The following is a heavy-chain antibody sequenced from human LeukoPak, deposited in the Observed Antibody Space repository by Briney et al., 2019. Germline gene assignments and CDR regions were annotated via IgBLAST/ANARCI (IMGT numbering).Heavy chain of an antibody. Sequence: ETLSLTCTVSGGSVSSHYWYWIRQPPGKGLEWVSSITDSGDKTFYADSVKGRFTISRDNSKNTLYLQLNRLRAEDTAVYFCAKVSDHTNDFWSGYPSTGPFDNWGQGTLVTVSS. J-gene: IGHJ5*02. D-gene: IGHD3-3*01. CDR2: ITDSGDKT. CDR1: GGSVSSHY. CDR3: AKVSDHTNDFWSGYPSTGPFDN. V-gene: IGHV3-23*01.